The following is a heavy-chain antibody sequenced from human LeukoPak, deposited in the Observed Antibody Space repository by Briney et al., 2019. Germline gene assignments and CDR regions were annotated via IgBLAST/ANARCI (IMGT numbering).Heavy chain of an antibody. CDR2: INEDGSTT. D-gene: IGHD1-26*01. J-gene: IGHJ4*02. V-gene: IGHV3-74*01. Sequence: GGSLRLSCAASGFTFSSNWMHWVRQAPGKGLVWVSRINEDGSTTNYADTVKGRSTIFRDNAKNTLYLQMNSLRAEDTAVYYCVRDLGGRSGHWGQGTLVTVSS. CDR3: VRDLGGRSGH. CDR1: GFTFSSNW.